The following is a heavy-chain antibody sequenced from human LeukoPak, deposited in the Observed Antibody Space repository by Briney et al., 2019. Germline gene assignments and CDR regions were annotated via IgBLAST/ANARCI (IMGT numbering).Heavy chain of an antibody. J-gene: IGHJ4*02. D-gene: IGHD3-3*01. CDR2: IYYSGST. Sequence: PSETLSLTCTVSGGSISSYYWSWIRQPPGKGLEWIGYIYYSGSTNYNPSLKSRVTISVDTSKNQFSLKLSSVTAADTAVYYCARHGNYDFTDYWGQGTLVTVSS. CDR1: GGSISSYY. V-gene: IGHV4-59*01. CDR3: ARHGNYDFTDY.